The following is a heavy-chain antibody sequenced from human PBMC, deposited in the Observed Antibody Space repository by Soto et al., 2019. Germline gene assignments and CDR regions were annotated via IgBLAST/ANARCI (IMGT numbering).Heavy chain of an antibody. J-gene: IGHJ6*03. CDR1: GFTFDDYA. V-gene: IGHV3-9*01. D-gene: IGHD5-12*01. CDR2: ISWNSGSI. Sequence: GGSLRLSCAASGFTFDDYAMHWVRQAPGKGLEWVSGISWNSGSIGYADSVKGRFTISRDNAKNSLYLQMNSLRAEDTALYYCAKDRLPVLRSMDVWGKGTTVTVSS. CDR3: AKDRLPVLRSMDV.